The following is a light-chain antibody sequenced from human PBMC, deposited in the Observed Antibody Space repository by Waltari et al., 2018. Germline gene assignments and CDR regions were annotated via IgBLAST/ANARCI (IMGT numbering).Light chain of an antibody. V-gene: IGLV1-51*02. CDR2: EDN. CDR1: SSNVAKYY. J-gene: IGLJ7*01. Sequence: QSVLTQPPSVSAAPGQRVTISCSGGSSNVAKYYVSWYRQLPGTAPQLLMFEDNGRPSGIPVRFAGSKSGTSATLDITGLQAGDEADYYCGTWDSSLSCVVFGGGTHLTVL. CDR3: GTWDSSLSCVV.